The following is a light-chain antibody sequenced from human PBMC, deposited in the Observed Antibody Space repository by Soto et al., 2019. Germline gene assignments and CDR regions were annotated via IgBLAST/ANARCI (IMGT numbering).Light chain of an antibody. J-gene: IGKJ1*01. CDR1: QRIDRY. Sequence: DIQLTQSPSTLSASVGDRVTVTCRASQRIDRYWAWYQQKPGKAPKLLVYDASTLEGGVPSSFSGSGSATAFILTIRSLQPDDFATYYCQQYKDGAWTFGQGTRVEIK. CDR3: QQYKDGAWT. CDR2: DAS. V-gene: IGKV1-5*01.